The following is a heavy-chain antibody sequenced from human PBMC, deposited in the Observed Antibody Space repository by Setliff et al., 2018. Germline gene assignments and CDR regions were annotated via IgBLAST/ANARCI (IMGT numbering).Heavy chain of an antibody. CDR1: GGSFSSFY. D-gene: IGHD7-27*01. CDR2: INHSGTT. V-gene: IGHV4-34*01. J-gene: IGHJ4*02. Sequence: SETLSLPCAVYGGSFSSFYWSWIRQPPGKGREWIGEINHSGTTTYNPSLKSRVTKSVDTSRKQFSLRLTSVTAADTAVYYCAKFGPLDLTGDRAFDNWGQGTLVTVSS. CDR3: AKFGPLDLTGDRAFDN.